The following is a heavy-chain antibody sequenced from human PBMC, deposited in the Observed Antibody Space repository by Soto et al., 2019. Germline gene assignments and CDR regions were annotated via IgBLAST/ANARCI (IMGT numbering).Heavy chain of an antibody. CDR3: ATGRYNWNQNWFDP. J-gene: IGHJ5*02. CDR1: GYSFTSYW. D-gene: IGHD1-20*01. CDR2: IDPSDSYT. Sequence: GESLKISCKGSGYSFTSYWISWVRQMPGKGLEWMGKIDPSDSYTNYSPSFQGHVTISADKSISTAYLQWSSLKASDTAMYYCATGRYNWNQNWFDPRGQGTLVTVSS. V-gene: IGHV5-10-1*01.